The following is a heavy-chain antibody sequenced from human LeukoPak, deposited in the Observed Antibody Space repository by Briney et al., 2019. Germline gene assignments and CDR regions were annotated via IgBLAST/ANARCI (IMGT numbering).Heavy chain of an antibody. CDR1: GYTFTGYY. J-gene: IGHJ6*02. CDR2: INPNSGGT. Sequence: ASVKVSCKASGYTFTGYYMHWVRQAPGQGLEWMGWINPNSGGTNYAQKFQGRVTMTRDTSISTAYMELSRLRSDDTAVYYCAREGIAAAGDNNYCYYGVDVWGQGTTVTVSS. CDR3: AREGIAAAGDNNYCYYGVDV. V-gene: IGHV1-2*02. D-gene: IGHD6-13*01.